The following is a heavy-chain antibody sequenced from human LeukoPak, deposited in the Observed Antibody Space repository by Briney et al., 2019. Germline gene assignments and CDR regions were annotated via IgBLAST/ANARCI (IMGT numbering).Heavy chain of an antibody. J-gene: IGHJ6*03. CDR2: ISSSSSNI. CDR3: ARAGGYDFLASMDV. Sequence: QSGGSLRLSCAASGFTFSSYGMNWVRQAPGKGLEWVSYISSSSSNIYFAGSVKGRFTTSRDNAKNSLYLQMNSLRAEDTAIYYCARAGGYDFLASMDVWGEGTTVTVSS. V-gene: IGHV3-48*01. CDR1: GFTFSSYG. D-gene: IGHD3-3*01.